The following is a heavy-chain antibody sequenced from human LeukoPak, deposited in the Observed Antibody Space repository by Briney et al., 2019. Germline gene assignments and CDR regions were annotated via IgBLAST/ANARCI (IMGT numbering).Heavy chain of an antibody. D-gene: IGHD5-24*01. CDR2: INPNSGGT. CDR1: GYTFTGYY. Sequence: EASVKVSCKASGYTFTGYYMHWVRQAPGQGLEWMGRINPNSGGTNYAQKFQGRVTITRDTSISTAYMELSRLRSDDTAVYYCARDKGRDGYTAFDYWGQGTLVTVSS. V-gene: IGHV1-2*06. CDR3: ARDKGRDGYTAFDY. J-gene: IGHJ4*02.